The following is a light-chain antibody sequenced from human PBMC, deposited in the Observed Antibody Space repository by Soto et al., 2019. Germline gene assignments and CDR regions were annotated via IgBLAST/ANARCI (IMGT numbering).Light chain of an antibody. CDR1: QGISSY. J-gene: IGKJ1*01. Sequence: AIRMTQSPSAFSLATGDRVTITCRAGQGISSYLALYQQKPGKAPKLLIYAAATLQSVVPSRFRGSGSGPDFTLTIRCLKYEDFATYSSQQYYSYPPTFGQGTKVEIK. CDR2: AAA. V-gene: IGKV1-8*01. CDR3: QQYYSYPPT.